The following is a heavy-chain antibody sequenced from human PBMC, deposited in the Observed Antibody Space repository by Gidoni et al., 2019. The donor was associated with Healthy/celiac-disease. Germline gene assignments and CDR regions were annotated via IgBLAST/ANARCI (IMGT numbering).Heavy chain of an antibody. J-gene: IGHJ6*02. V-gene: IGHV3-15*01. D-gene: IGHD6-6*01. Sequence: AAPVKGRFTISRDDSKNTLYLQMNSLKTEDTAVYYCMEQLVRTGYYYYGMDVWGQGTTVTVSS. CDR3: MEQLVRTGYYYYGMDV.